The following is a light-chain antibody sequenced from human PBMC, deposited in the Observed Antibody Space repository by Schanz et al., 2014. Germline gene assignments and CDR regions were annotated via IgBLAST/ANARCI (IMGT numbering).Light chain of an antibody. V-gene: IGLV2-23*01. CDR3: CSYAGSSTWV. J-gene: IGLJ3*02. Sequence: QSALTQPASVSGSPGQSITLSCTGTSSDVGGTNYVSWYQQHPGKVPKLIIYEGTKRPSGVPDRFSGSKSGNTASLTISGLQVEDEADYYCCSYAGSSTWVFGGGTKLTVL. CDR1: SSDVGGTNY. CDR2: EGT.